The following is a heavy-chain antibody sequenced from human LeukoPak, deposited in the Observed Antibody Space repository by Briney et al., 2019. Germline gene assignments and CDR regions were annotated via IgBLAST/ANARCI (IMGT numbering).Heavy chain of an antibody. CDR1: GGTFSSYA. D-gene: IGHD4-17*01. CDR2: IIPILGIA. V-gene: IGHV1-69*04. Sequence: ASVKVSCKASGGTFSSYAISWVRQAPGQGLEWMGRIIPILGIANYAQKFQGRVTITADKSTSTAYMELSSLRSEDTAVYYCAGDGGNDYGDYERGRIDYWGQGTLVTVSS. CDR3: AGDGGNDYGDYERGRIDY. J-gene: IGHJ4*02.